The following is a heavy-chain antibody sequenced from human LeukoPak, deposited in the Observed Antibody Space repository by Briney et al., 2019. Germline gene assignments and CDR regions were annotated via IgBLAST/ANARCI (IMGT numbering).Heavy chain of an antibody. D-gene: IGHD3-3*01. CDR1: GGSISRSSYY. J-gene: IGHJ4*02. V-gene: IGHV4-39*01. Sequence: NPSETLSLTCTVSGGSISRSSYYWGWIRQPPGKGLEWIGTIYYSGITYYNPSLKSRVTISVDTSKNQFSLKLSSVTAADTAVYYCARHQGLAWSGYYMGYWGQGSLVTVSS. CDR2: IYYSGIT. CDR3: ARHQGLAWSGYYMGY.